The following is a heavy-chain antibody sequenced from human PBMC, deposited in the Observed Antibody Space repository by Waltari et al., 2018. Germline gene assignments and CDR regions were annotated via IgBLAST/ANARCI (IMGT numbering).Heavy chain of an antibody. V-gene: IGHV4-59*01. CDR2: IYYSGST. D-gene: IGHD3-3*01. CDR3: ARALRKGFLAKTDAFDI. Sequence: QVQLQESGPGLVKPSETLSLTCTVSGGSISSYYWSWIRQPPGKGLEWIGYIYYSGSTNYNPSLKSRVTISVDTSKNQFSLKLSSVTAADTAVYYCARALRKGFLAKTDAFDIWGQGTMVTVSS. CDR1: GGSISSYY. J-gene: IGHJ3*02.